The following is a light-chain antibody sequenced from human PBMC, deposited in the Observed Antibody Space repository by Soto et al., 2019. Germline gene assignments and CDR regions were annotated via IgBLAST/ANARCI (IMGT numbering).Light chain of an antibody. Sequence: QSALTQPASVSGSPGQSIAISCTRTSSDVGAYDYVSWYQQHPDKAPKLMIYEVSNRPSGVSNRFSGSKSVNTATLTISGLQAEDEADYYCSSFTRSSTRVFGTGTKVTVL. CDR1: SSDVGAYDY. V-gene: IGLV2-14*03. CDR2: EVS. CDR3: SSFTRSSTRV. J-gene: IGLJ1*01.